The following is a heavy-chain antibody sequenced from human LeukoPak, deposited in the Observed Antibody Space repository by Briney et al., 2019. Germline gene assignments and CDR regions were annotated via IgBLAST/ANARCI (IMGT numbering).Heavy chain of an antibody. D-gene: IGHD3-3*01. CDR3: AKEGATYYDFWSGYSYFDY. CDR1: GFTFSSYA. Sequence: GGSLRLSCAASGFTFSSYAMSWVRQAPGKGLEWVSAISGSGGSTYYADSVKGRFTISRDNSKNTLYLQMNSLRAEDTAVYYCAKEGATYYDFWSGYSYFDYWGQGTLVTVS. CDR2: ISGSGGST. J-gene: IGHJ4*02. V-gene: IGHV3-23*01.